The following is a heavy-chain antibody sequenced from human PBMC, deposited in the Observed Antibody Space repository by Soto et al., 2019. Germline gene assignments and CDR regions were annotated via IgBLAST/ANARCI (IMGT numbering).Heavy chain of an antibody. V-gene: IGHV4-4*02. Sequence: SETLSLTCAVSGASISNTDWWTWVRQPPGKGLEWIGEIYHSGTTNCDPSLKSRVTISLDKSKSQFSLKLTSVTAADTAVYYCAIPGAGDFDYWGQGTLVTVS. J-gene: IGHJ4*02. CDR1: GASISNTDW. CDR3: AIPGAGDFDY. CDR2: IYHSGTT. D-gene: IGHD6-13*01.